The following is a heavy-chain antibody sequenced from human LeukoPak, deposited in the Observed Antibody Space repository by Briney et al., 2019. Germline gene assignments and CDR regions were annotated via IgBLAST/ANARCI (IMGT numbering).Heavy chain of an antibody. J-gene: IGHJ4*02. CDR3: ARDPCHGALDY. V-gene: IGHV3-7*03. Sequence: GGSLRLSCAASGFTFSSYWMSWVRRAPGKGLEWVANIKQDGTEEYYVDSVRGRFSTSKDNAKNSLYLQMNSLRAEDTAVYYCARDPCHGALDYWGQGALVTVSS. CDR1: GFTFSSYW. D-gene: IGHD2-2*01. CDR2: IKQDGTEE.